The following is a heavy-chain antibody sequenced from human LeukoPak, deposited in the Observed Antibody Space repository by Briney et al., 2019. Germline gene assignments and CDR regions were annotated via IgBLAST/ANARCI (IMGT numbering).Heavy chain of an antibody. CDR1: GGSISSSSYY. CDR3: ARLASKDIVVVVAATRGGLFDY. Sequence: PSEILSLTCTVSGGSISSSSYYWGWIRQPPGKGLEWIGSIYYSGSTYYNPSLKSRVTISVDTSKNQFSLKLSSVTAADTAVYYCARLASKDIVVVVAATRGGLFDYWGQGTLVTVSS. V-gene: IGHV4-39*01. D-gene: IGHD2-15*01. J-gene: IGHJ4*02. CDR2: IYYSGST.